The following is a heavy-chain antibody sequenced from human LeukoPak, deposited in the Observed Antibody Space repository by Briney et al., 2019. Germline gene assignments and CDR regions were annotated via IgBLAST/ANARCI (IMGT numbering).Heavy chain of an antibody. J-gene: IGHJ6*02. Sequence: GGSLRLSCAASGFTVSSNYMSWVRQALGKGLEWVSVIYSGGSTYYADSVKGRFTISRDNSKNTLYLQMNSLRAEDTAVYYCARDLWFGTDYYYYSMDVWGQGTTVTVSS. CDR2: IYSGGST. D-gene: IGHD3-10*01. CDR3: ARDLWFGTDYYYYSMDV. V-gene: IGHV3-66*01. CDR1: GFTVSSNY.